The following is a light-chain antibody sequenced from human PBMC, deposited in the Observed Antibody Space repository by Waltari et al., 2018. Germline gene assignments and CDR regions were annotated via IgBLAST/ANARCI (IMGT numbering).Light chain of an antibody. V-gene: IGLV6-57*03. CDR1: SGSIPSGS. CDR2: EDK. CDR3: QSYDSSTWV. J-gene: IGLJ3*02. Sequence: NFMLTQPHSVSESLGTTVTISCTRSSGSIPSGSVQWYQQRPGSAPTTVIYEDKQRSSGVPDRFSGSIDSSSNSASLTISGLKTEDEADYYCQSYDSSTWVFGEGTKLTVL.